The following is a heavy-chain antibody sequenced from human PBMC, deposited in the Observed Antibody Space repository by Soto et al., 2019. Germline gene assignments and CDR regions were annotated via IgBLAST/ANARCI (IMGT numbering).Heavy chain of an antibody. CDR3: QRPNLPRGYWFDP. D-gene: IGHD7-27*01. CDR1: GGSISSRSFY. Sequence: AXETLSLTFTVSGGSISSRSFYWGGIRQPPGKGLEWIGSIYYSGSTYYNPSLKSRVTISVDTSKNQFSLKLSSVTAADTAVYYCQRPNLPRGYWFDPCGQGTPVTVSS. J-gene: IGHJ5*02. V-gene: IGHV4-39*01. CDR2: IYYSGST.